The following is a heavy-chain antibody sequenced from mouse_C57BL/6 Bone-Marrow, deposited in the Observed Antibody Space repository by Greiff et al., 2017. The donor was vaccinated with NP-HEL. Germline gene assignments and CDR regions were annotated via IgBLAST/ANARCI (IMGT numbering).Heavy chain of an antibody. CDR1: GFNIKDYY. V-gene: IGHV14-2*01. Sequence: EVQRVESGAELVKPGASVKLSCTASGFNIKDYYMHWVKQRPEQGLEWIGRIDPEDGETKYAPKFQGKATITADTSSNTAYLQLSSLTSEDTAVYYCAREIGGPSMDYWGQGTSVTVSS. J-gene: IGHJ4*01. CDR2: IDPEDGET. D-gene: IGHD1-1*02. CDR3: AREIGGPSMDY.